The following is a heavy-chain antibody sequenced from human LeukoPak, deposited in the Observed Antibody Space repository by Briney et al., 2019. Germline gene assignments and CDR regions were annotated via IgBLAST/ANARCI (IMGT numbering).Heavy chain of an antibody. V-gene: IGHV3-23*01. CDR2: ISGTGDST. CDR3: AKDLLRQLELPIIDY. J-gene: IGHJ4*02. D-gene: IGHD1-1*01. CDR1: GFTFSNFA. Sequence: GGSLRLSCVASGFTFSNFAMSWVRQAPGKGLEWVSIISGTGDSTYYADSVKGRFTISRDNSKNTVNLQMNSLRAEDTAVYYCAKDLLRQLELPIIDYWGQGTLVTVSS.